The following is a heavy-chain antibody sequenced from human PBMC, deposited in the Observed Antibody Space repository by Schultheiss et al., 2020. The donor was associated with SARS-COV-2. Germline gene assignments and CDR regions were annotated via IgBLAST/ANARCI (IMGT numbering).Heavy chain of an antibody. CDR2: IYPGDSDT. J-gene: IGHJ6*02. V-gene: IGHV5-51*01. CDR1: GYSFTSYW. CDR3: ARPTTGYYYGMDV. Sequence: GGSLRLSCKGSGYSFTSYWIGWVRQMPGKGLEWMGIIYPGDSDTRYSPSFQGQVTISADKSISTAYLRWSSLKASDTAMYYCARPTTGYYYGMDVWGQGTTVTVSS. D-gene: IGHD4-17*01.